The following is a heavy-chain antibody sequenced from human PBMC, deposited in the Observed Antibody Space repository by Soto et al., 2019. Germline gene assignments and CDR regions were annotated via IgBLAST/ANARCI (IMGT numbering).Heavy chain of an antibody. CDR1: AFTFSAEW. CDR2: INMDGSST. D-gene: IGHD2-2*01. V-gene: IGHV3-74*01. CDR3: ARGPRGLYHHDY. Sequence: GGSLTLPSAPSAFTFSAEWRHSLRQGAGKGLVWVSRINMDGSSTNYADSVKGRFTISRDNAKTTLYLQMNSLRVDDTAVYYCARGPRGLYHHDYWGQGALVTVSS. J-gene: IGHJ4*02.